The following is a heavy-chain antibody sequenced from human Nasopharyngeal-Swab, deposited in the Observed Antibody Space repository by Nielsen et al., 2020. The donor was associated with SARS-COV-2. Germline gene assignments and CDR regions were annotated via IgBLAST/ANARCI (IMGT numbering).Heavy chain of an antibody. D-gene: IGHD3-3*01. J-gene: IGHJ4*02. Sequence: ASLKVSCKASGETFTNCGLNWVRQAPEKGLEGLGYINTGNDNTKYSQKFHDRVTFIRDTSANTVSMQLSSLTSEDTAIYYCARGDFTIFGVGKLDSWAKGTLVTVS. V-gene: IGHV1-3*04. CDR3: ARGDFTIFGVGKLDS. CDR2: INTGNDNT. CDR1: GETFTNCG.